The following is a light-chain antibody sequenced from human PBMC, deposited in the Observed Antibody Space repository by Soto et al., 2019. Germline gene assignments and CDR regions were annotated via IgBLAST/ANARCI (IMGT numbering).Light chain of an antibody. CDR3: QQYNSYSWT. CDR1: QSISSR. CDR2: DAS. J-gene: IGKJ1*01. V-gene: IGKV1-5*01. Sequence: QRTHSPSTLSVSIGDRGTITCRSSQSISSRLAWYQQTPGKAPKLLIYDASSLESGVPSRFSGSGSGTEFTLTISSLQPDDFATYYCQQYNSYSWTFGQGSIVDI.